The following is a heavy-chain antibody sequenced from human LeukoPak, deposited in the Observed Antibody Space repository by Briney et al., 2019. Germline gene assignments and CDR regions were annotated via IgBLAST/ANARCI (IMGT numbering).Heavy chain of an antibody. J-gene: IGHJ3*02. Sequence: PGGSLRLSCAASGFTVSSNYMTWVRQAPGKGLEWVSFIYSGGTTYYADSVKGRFTISRHNSKNTLYLQMNSLRPEDTAVYYCARGRSGGPGPDAFDIWGQGTTVTVSS. D-gene: IGHD2-15*01. CDR2: IYSGGTT. V-gene: IGHV3-53*04. CDR1: GFTVSSNY. CDR3: ARGRSGGPGPDAFDI.